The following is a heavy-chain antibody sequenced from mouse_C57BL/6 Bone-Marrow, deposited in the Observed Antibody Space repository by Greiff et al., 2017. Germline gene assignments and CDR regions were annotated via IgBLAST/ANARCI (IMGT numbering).Heavy chain of an antibody. Sequence: QVQLQQPGAELVKPGASVKLSCKASGYTFTSYWMHWVKQRPGQGLEWIGMIHPNSGSTNYNEKFKSKATLTVDNSSSTTYMQLSSLASADSAVYYCAKRQLRPRGDYFDYEGQGTTLTLS. V-gene: IGHV1-64*01. CDR3: AKRQLRPRGDYFDY. CDR2: IHPNSGST. J-gene: IGHJ2*01. D-gene: IGHD3-2*02. CDR1: GYTFTSYW.